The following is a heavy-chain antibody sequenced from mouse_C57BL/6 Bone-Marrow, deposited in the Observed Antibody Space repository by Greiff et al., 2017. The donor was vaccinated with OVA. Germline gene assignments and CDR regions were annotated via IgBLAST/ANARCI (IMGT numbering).Heavy chain of an antibody. D-gene: IGHD1-1*01. CDR3: AFITTVGFYS. Sequence: VQLQQSGAELVRPGASVKLSCTASGFNIKDDYMHWVKQRPEQGLEWIGWIDPENGDTEYASKFQGKATITADTSSNTAYLQLSSLTSEDTAVYYSAFITTVGFYSWGQGTTLTVSS. J-gene: IGHJ2*01. CDR2: IDPENGDT. V-gene: IGHV14-4*01. CDR1: GFNIKDDY.